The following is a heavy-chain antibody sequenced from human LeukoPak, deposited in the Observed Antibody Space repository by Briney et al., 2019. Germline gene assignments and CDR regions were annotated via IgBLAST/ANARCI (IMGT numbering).Heavy chain of an antibody. Sequence: GGPLTLFCAVSGLPLRSFWLLWVRQAPGKGLVWVSRINSDGSSPSYADSVKGRFTISRDNAKNTLYLQMNSLTAEDTAVYDCASQRIAAADTTDYWGQGTLVTVTA. D-gene: IGHD6-13*01. CDR2: INSDGSSP. V-gene: IGHV3-74*01. CDR3: ASQRIAAADTTDY. CDR1: GLPLRSFW. J-gene: IGHJ4*02.